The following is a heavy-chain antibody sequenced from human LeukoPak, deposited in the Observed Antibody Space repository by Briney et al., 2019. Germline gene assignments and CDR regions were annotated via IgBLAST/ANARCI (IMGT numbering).Heavy chain of an antibody. V-gene: IGHV1-2*04. Sequence: ASVRVSCKASGYTFTAYYLHWVRQAPGQGLEWMGWINPNSGGTNYAQKFKGWVTLTRDTSINTTYMELSRLASDVTAVYFCARGTPGSYLGYWGQGTLVTVSS. J-gene: IGHJ4*02. CDR3: ARGTPGSYLGY. CDR1: GYTFTAYY. D-gene: IGHD3-16*02. CDR2: INPNSGGT.